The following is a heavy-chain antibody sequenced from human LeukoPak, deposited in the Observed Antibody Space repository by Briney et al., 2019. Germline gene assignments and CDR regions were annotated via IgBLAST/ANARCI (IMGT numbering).Heavy chain of an antibody. Sequence: GESLKISCKGSGYSFTSYWIGWVRQMPGKGLEWMGIIYPGDSDTSYSPSFQGQVTISADKSISTAYLQWSSLTVSDTAMYFCARLHYYDTSGYYGWYFDVWGRGTLVTVSS. CDR1: GYSFTSYW. CDR3: ARLHYYDTSGYYGWYFDV. J-gene: IGHJ2*01. CDR2: IYPGDSDT. D-gene: IGHD3-22*01. V-gene: IGHV5-51*01.